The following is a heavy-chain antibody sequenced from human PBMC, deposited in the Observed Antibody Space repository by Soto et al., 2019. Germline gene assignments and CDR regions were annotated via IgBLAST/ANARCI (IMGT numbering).Heavy chain of an antibody. CDR1: FYTFTSYG. Sequence: GSVXVSFKSSFYTFTSYGSIGLRQAPGQGLEGMGGISAYNGNTNYAQKLQGRVTMTKDTSTSTAYMELRSLRSDDTAVYYCARALEGYSSGGSCYSSYYYYGLDVWGQGTTVTVSS. J-gene: IGHJ6*02. CDR3: ARALEGYSSGGSCYSSYYYYGLDV. V-gene: IGHV1-18*04. D-gene: IGHD2-15*01. CDR2: ISAYNGNT.